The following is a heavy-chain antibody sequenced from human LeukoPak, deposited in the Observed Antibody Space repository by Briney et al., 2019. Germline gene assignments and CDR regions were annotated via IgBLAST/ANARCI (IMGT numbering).Heavy chain of an antibody. CDR1: GFTFSSYE. D-gene: IGHD1-14*01. Sequence: PGGSLRLSCAASGFTFSSYEMNWVRQAPGKGLEWVSYISSSGSTIYYADSVKGRFTISRDNAKNSLYLQMDSLRAEDTAVYYCARDGNDGFDYWGQGTLVTVSS. CDR2: ISSSGSTI. V-gene: IGHV3-48*03. J-gene: IGHJ4*02. CDR3: ARDGNDGFDY.